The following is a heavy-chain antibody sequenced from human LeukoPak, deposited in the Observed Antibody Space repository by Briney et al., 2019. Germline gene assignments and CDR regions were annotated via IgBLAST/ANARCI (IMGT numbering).Heavy chain of an antibody. J-gene: IGHJ4*02. Sequence: SETLSLTCYVSGDSTSFSDHHWGWIRQPPGKGLEWIGSISYGGTTYYNPSLKSRVTVSVDTSKNQFSLKLNSVTAADTAVYFCARDRAPSLGRTFDYWGQGTLVTVSS. V-gene: IGHV4-39*07. CDR3: ARDRAPSLGRTFDY. CDR1: GDSTSFSDHH. CDR2: ISYGGTT. D-gene: IGHD1-7*01.